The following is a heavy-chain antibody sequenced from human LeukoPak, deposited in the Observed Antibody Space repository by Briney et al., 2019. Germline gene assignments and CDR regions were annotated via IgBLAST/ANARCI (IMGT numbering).Heavy chain of an antibody. J-gene: IGHJ4*02. V-gene: IGHV1-8*01. CDR2: MNPNSGNT. CDR1: GYTFTCYD. CDR3: ASGIVGAWYYFDY. D-gene: IGHD1-26*01. Sequence: ASVKVSFKASGYTFTCYDINWVRQATGQGLEWMGWMNPNSGNTGYAQKFQGRVTMTRNTSISTAYMELSSLRSEDTAVYYCASGIVGAWYYFDYWGQGTLVTVSS.